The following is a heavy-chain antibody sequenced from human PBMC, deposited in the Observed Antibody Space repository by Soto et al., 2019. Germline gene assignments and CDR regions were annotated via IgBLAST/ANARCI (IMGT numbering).Heavy chain of an antibody. CDR3: ARAGSMATIGSWFDP. V-gene: IGHV3-33*01. CDR2: IWYDGSNK. Sequence: QVQLVESGGGVVQPGRSLRLSCAASGFTFSSYGMHWVRQAPGKGLEWVAVIWYDGSNKYYADSVKGRFTISRDNSKNTLYLQMNGLRAEDTAVYYCARAGSMATIGSWFDPWGQGTLVTVSS. CDR1: GFTFSSYG. D-gene: IGHD3-10*01. J-gene: IGHJ5*02.